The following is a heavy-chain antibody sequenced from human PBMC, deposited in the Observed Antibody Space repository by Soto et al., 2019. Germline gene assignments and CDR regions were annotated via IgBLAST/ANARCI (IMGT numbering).Heavy chain of an antibody. CDR1: VGSISRYY. CDR2: IYYSGST. V-gene: IGHV4-59*08. D-gene: IGHD3-10*01. CDR3: ARQEYYGSEDNWFDP. J-gene: IGHJ5*02. Sequence: SETLSLTCTVSVGSISRYYWSWIRQPPGKGLEWIGYIYYSGSTNYNPSLKSRVTISVDTSKNQFSLKLSSVTAADTAVYYRARQEYYGSEDNWFDPWGQGTLVTVSS.